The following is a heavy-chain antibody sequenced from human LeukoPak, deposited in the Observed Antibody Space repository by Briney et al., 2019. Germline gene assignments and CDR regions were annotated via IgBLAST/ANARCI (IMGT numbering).Heavy chain of an antibody. V-gene: IGHV3-64D*06. J-gene: IGHJ4*02. Sequence: GGSLRLSCSASGFTFSSYAMHWVRQAPGKGLEYVSAVSSNGGSTYYADSVKGRFTISRDNSKNTLYLQMSSLRAEDTAVYYCARERSGWFFSNWGQGSLVTVSS. CDR1: GFTFSSYA. CDR2: VSSNGGST. CDR3: ARERSGWFFSN. D-gene: IGHD6-19*01.